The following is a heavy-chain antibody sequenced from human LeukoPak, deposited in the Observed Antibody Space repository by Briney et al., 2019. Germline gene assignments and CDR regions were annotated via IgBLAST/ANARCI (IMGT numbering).Heavy chain of an antibody. J-gene: IGHJ4*02. CDR2: TSGSGGNT. Sequence: PGGSLRLSCAASGFTFSSYAMSWVRQAPGKGLEWVSTTSGSGGNTYSADSVKGRFTISRDNSKNTLYLQMISLRAEDTAIYYCATAPSGRAYFDYWGQGTLVTVSS. V-gene: IGHV3-23*01. CDR3: ATAPSGRAYFDY. D-gene: IGHD3-10*01. CDR1: GFTFSSYA.